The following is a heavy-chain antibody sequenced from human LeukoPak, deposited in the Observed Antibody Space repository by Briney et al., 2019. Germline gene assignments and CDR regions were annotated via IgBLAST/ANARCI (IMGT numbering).Heavy chain of an antibody. D-gene: IGHD1-14*01. Sequence: GGSLRLSCAASGFTFNSYWMSWVRQAPGKGLEWVANIKQDGSEKYYVDSVKGRFTISRDNAKNSLYLQMNSLRAEDTAVYYCARDPDRRSPEYYFDYWGQGTLVTVSS. V-gene: IGHV3-7*01. CDR3: ARDPDRRSPEYYFDY. CDR2: IKQDGSEK. CDR1: GFTFNSYW. J-gene: IGHJ4*02.